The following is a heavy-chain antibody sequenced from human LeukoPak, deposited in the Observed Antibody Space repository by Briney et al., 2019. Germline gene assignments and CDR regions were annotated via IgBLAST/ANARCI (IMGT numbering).Heavy chain of an antibody. CDR2: IIPILGIA. CDR3: ARDVDTAMVTGFDY. D-gene: IGHD5-18*01. Sequence: VASVKVSCKASGGTFSSYAISWVRQAPGQGLEWMGRIIPILGIANYAQKFQGRVTMTRDTSTSTVYMELRSLRSDDTAVYYCARDVDTAMVTGFDYWGQGTLVTVSS. J-gene: IGHJ4*02. V-gene: IGHV1-69*04. CDR1: GGTFSSYA.